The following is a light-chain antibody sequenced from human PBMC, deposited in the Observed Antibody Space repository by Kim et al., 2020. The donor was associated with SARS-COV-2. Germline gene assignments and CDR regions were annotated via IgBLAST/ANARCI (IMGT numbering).Light chain of an antibody. CDR1: QDIRNH. Sequence: ASVGDRVTITCRASQDIRNHLAWYQQRPGKVPKLLIYAASALHSGVPSRFGGSGSGTDFTLTITSLQPEEVATYYCQKYDSVPWTFGPGTKVDIK. V-gene: IGKV1-27*01. J-gene: IGKJ1*01. CDR2: AAS. CDR3: QKYDSVPWT.